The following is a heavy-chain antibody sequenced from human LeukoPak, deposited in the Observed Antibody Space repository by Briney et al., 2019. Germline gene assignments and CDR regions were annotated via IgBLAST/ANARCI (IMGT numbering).Heavy chain of an antibody. Sequence: GGSLRLSCAASGFTFSSYSMNWVRQAPGKGLEWVSYISSSSSTIYYADSVKGRFTISRDNAKNSLYLQMNSLRAEDTAVYYCARKDYFDYWGQGTLVTVSS. J-gene: IGHJ4*02. CDR3: ARKDYFDY. CDR2: ISSSSSTI. CDR1: GFTFSSYS. V-gene: IGHV3-48*01.